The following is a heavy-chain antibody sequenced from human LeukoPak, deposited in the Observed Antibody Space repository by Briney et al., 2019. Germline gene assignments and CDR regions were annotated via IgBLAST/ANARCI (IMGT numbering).Heavy chain of an antibody. V-gene: IGHV3-53*01. CDR1: GFTVSSNY. Sequence: GGSLRLSCAASGFTVSSNYMSWVCQAPGKGLEWVSVIYSGGSTYYADSVKGRFTISRDNSKNTLYLQMNSLRAEDTAVYYCARVNSERRNYYGMDVWGKGTTVTVSS. CDR3: ARVNSERRNYYGMDV. J-gene: IGHJ6*04. D-gene: IGHD4-23*01. CDR2: IYSGGST.